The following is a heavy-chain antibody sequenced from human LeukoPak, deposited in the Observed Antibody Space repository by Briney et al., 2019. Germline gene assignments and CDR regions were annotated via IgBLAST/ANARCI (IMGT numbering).Heavy chain of an antibody. V-gene: IGHV3-23*01. D-gene: IGHD2-15*01. J-gene: IGHJ4*02. CDR1: GFTFSTYA. CDR3: AKVIGKDATDY. Sequence: GGSLRLSCAASGFTFSTYAMSWVRQAPGKGLEWVSLITGSGGSTYYADSVKGRFTISRDNSKNTLDLQMNSLRAEDTAVYYCAKVIGKDATDYWGQGTLVTVSS. CDR2: ITGSGGST.